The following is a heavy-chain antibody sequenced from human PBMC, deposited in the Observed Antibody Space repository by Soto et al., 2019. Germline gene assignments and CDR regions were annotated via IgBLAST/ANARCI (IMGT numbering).Heavy chain of an antibody. D-gene: IGHD6-13*01. V-gene: IGHV3-7*01. J-gene: IGHJ4*02. Sequence: GGSLRLSCAASGFTFSNYWMNWVRQAPGKGLEWVANIKEDGSEEYYVDSVKGRFTIFRDNTKSSLYLQMYSLRAEDTAVYYCAAAWGQQPAGWWGQGTLVTVSS. CDR3: AAAWGQQPAGW. CDR1: GFTFSNYW. CDR2: IKEDGSEE.